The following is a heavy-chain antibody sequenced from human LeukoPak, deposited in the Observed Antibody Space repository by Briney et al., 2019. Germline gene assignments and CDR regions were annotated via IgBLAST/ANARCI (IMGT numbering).Heavy chain of an antibody. CDR1: GYSISSGYY. D-gene: IGHD3-3*01. J-gene: IGHJ4*02. V-gene: IGHV4-38-2*01. Sequence: PSETLSLTCAVSGYSISSGYYWGWIRQPPGKGLEWIGSIYHSGSTYYNPSLKSRVTISVDTSKNQFSLKLSSVTAADTAVYYCARLYYDFWSGYPDYWGQGTLVTVSS. CDR3: ARLYYDFWSGYPDY. CDR2: IYHSGST.